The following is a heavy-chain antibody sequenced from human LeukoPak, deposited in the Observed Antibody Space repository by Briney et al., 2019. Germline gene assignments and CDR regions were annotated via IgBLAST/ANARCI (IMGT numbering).Heavy chain of an antibody. CDR1: GYTFSDFS. CDR2: ISVRSNYR. J-gene: IGHJ4*02. D-gene: IGHD3-22*01. CDR3: VRLRRNNDRSGYYYYYDY. V-gene: IGHV3-21*01. Sequence: AGSLTLSCAASGYTFSDFSVNWVRQAPGKGLEWVSSISVRSNYRYYADSVRGRFTISRDDARDSLFLQMNSLRAEDMAVYFCVRLRRNNDRSGYYYYYDYWGQGTLVTVSS.